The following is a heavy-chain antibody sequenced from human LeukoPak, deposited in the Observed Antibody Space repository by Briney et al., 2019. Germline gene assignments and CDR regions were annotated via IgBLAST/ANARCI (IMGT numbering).Heavy chain of an antibody. D-gene: IGHD3-10*01. J-gene: IGHJ4*02. CDR1: GFTFSSYA. Sequence: PGGSLRLSCAASGFTFSSYAMSWVRQAPGKGLEWVSVITSGGTTYYADSVKGRFTLSRDNSKNTLSLQMNSLRAGDTAVYYCARDLAYYASGKQNYWGQGTLVTVSS. CDR3: ARDLAYYASGKQNY. V-gene: IGHV3-66*01. CDR2: ITSGGTT.